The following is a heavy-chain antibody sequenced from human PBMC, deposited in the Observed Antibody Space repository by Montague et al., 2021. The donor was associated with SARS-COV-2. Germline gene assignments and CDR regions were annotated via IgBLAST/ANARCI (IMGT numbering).Heavy chain of an antibody. V-gene: IGHV4-34*01. D-gene: IGHD2-2*01. CDR1: GGSFSNYY. Sequence: SETLSLTCALSGGSFSNYYWSWIRQPPGKGLEWIGEVNQSGTTIYNPSVKSGVTISEDASKNQFYLRLNSVTAADTAVYYCANFRRTQLLFGTLYYGMDVWGQGTTVTVSS. J-gene: IGHJ6*02. CDR2: VNQSGTT. CDR3: ANFRRTQLLFGTLYYGMDV.